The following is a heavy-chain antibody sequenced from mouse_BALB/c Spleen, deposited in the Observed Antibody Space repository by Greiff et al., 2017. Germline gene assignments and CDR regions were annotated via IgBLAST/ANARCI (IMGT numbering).Heavy chain of an antibody. Sequence: QVQLQQPGAELVMPGASVKMSCKASGYTFTDYWMHWVKQRPGQGLEWIGAIDTSDSYTSYNQKFKGKATLTVDESSSTAYMQLSSLTSEDTAVYYCARGTTGTREYYYAMDYWGQGTSVTVSS. CDR1: GYTFTDYW. CDR3: ARGTTGTREYYYAMDY. J-gene: IGHJ4*01. D-gene: IGHD1-2*01. CDR2: IDTSDSYT. V-gene: IGHV1-69*01.